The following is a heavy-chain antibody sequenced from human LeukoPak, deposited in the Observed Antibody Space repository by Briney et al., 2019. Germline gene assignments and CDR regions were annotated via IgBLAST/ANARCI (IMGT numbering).Heavy chain of an antibody. CDR1: GGSISSSSYY. J-gene: IGHJ6*03. V-gene: IGHV4-39*07. CDR3: ARRRSSGYPNYYYYYMDV. CDR2: INHSGST. Sequence: SETLSLTCTVSGGSISSSSYYWGWIRQPPGKGLEWIGEINHSGSTNYNPSLKSRVTISVDTSKNQFSLKLSSVTAADTAVYYCARRRSSGYPNYYYYYMDVWGKGTTVTVSS. D-gene: IGHD3-22*01.